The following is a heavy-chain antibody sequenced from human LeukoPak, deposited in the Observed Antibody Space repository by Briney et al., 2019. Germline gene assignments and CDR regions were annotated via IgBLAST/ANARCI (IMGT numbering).Heavy chain of an antibody. Sequence: SQTLSLTCDISGDSVSSNNAAWNWIRQSPSRGLEWLGRTYYRSKWYNDYAVSVKSRITFNPDTSKNQFSLHLNSVTPEDTAVYYCARGRAAGGQYCFDSWGQGTLLTVSS. J-gene: IGHJ4*02. CDR1: GDSVSSNNAA. V-gene: IGHV6-1*01. CDR3: ARGRAAGGQYCFDS. D-gene: IGHD6-13*01. CDR2: TYYRSKWYN.